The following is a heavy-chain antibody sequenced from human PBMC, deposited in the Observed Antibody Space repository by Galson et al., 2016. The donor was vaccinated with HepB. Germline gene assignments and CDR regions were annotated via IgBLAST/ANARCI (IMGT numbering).Heavy chain of an antibody. CDR1: GYSFSSYW. J-gene: IGHJ4*02. Sequence: QSGAEVKKPGESLKISCKASGYSFSSYWIGWVRQMPGKGLEWMGIIYPDDSDTRYNPSFEGHISVDKSTYTAYLQWSSLKASDSAMYYCARHELHSNSWYMDSWGQGTLVTVSS. V-gene: IGHV5-51*01. CDR2: IYPDDSDT. CDR3: ARHELHSNSWYMDS. D-gene: IGHD6-13*01.